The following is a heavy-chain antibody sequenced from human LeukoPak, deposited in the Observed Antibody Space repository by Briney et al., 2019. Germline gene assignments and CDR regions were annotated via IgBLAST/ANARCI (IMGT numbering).Heavy chain of an antibody. Sequence: PSETLSLTCAVYGGSFSGYYWSWIRQPPGKGLEWIGEINHSGSTNYNPSLKSRVTISMDTSKNQVSLKVTSVTAADTAVYYCARHPFSSPFDYWGQGTLVAVSS. CDR2: INHSGST. J-gene: IGHJ4*02. V-gene: IGHV4-34*01. CDR3: ARHPFSSPFDY. CDR1: GGSFSGYY.